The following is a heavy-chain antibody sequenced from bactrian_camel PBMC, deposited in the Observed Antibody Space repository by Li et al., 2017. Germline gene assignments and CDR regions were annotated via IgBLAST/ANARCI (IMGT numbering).Heavy chain of an antibody. Sequence: HVQLVESGGGSVQTEGSLRLSCAASGNIYRPYFIAWFRQAPGKEREGVAVIRSDGSSRYIDSVKGRFSISKDSAGNTLYLQMNNLQPEDTATYYCAVAIRGMYGASWFCHNRDGIDYWGEGTQVTVS. J-gene: IGHJ7*01. V-gene: IGHV3S53*01. CDR1: GNIYRPYF. D-gene: IGHD6*01. CDR2: IRSDGSS.